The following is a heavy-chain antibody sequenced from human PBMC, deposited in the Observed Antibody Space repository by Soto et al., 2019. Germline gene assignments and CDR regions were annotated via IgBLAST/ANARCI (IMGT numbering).Heavy chain of an antibody. J-gene: IGHJ4*02. CDR3: ARIPPHGDYSKPYFDD. D-gene: IGHD4-4*01. CDR2: ISAYNGNT. CDR1: GYTFTSYG. Sequence: QVQLVQSGAEVKKPGASVKVSCKASGYTFTSYGITWVRQAPGQGLEWMGWISAYNGNTNYAQQFQGRVTMTRDTAISAAYMELSRLTSDDTAVYYCARIPPHGDYSKPYFDDWGQGTLVTVSS. V-gene: IGHV1-18*04.